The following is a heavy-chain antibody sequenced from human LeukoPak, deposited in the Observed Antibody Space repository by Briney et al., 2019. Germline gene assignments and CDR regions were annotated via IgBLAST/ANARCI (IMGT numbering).Heavy chain of an antibody. V-gene: IGHV3-21*01. CDR2: ISSSSYI. CDR3: ARDPYYDFWSGYYPFDY. Sequence: GGSLRLSCAASGFTFSSYSMNWVRQAPGKGLEWVSSISSSSYIYYADSVKGRFTISRDNAKNSLYLQMNSLRAEDTAVYYCARDPYYDFWSGYYPFDYWGQGTLVTVSS. D-gene: IGHD3-3*01. J-gene: IGHJ4*02. CDR1: GFTFSSYS.